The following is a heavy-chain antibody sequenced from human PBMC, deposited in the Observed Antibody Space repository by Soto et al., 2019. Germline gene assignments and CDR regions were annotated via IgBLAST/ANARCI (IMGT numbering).Heavy chain of an antibody. CDR2: IKTDGSEK. J-gene: IGHJ6*02. V-gene: IGHV3-7*03. CDR3: TSDGSPFALDV. CDR1: GFSFSTYW. Sequence: EVQLVESGGGLVQPGGSLRLSCAASGFSFSTYWMSWVRQAPGKGLEWVANIKTDGSEKYYMDSVRGRFTTSRDNARNSFYLQMNSLTGADTAVYYCTSDGSPFALDVWGLGTSVTVSS.